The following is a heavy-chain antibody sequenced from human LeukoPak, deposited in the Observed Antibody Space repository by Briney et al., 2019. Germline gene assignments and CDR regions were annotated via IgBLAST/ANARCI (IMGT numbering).Heavy chain of an antibody. V-gene: IGHV1-69*05. J-gene: IGHJ5*02. CDR3: ANHITGTTSWFDP. CDR2: IIPIFGTA. Sequence: ASVKVSCKTSGGTFSSYAISWVRQAPGQGLEWMGRIIPIFGTANYAQKFQGRVTITTDESTSTAYMELSSLRSEDTAVYYCANHITGTTSWFDPWGQGTLVTVSS. CDR1: GGTFSSYA. D-gene: IGHD1-7*01.